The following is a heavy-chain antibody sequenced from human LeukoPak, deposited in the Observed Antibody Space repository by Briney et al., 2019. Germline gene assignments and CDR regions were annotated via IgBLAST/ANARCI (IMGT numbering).Heavy chain of an antibody. D-gene: IGHD2-2*01. Sequence: SETLSLTCTVSGGSISSYYWSWIRQPAGKGLEWIGRIYTSGSTNYNPSLKSRVTMSVDTSKNQFPLKLSSVTAADTAVYYCARGGVNIVVVPAAISWFDPWGQGTLVTVSS. CDR2: IYTSGST. J-gene: IGHJ5*02. CDR3: ARGGVNIVVVPAAISWFDP. CDR1: GGSISSYY. V-gene: IGHV4-4*07.